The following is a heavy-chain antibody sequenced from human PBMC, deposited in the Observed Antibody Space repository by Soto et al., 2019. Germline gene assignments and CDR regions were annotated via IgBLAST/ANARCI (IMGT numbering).Heavy chain of an antibody. CDR1: GYTFTSYA. CDR2: INAGNGNT. V-gene: IGHV1-3*01. CDR3: ARSYVLRYFDWLPNDAFDI. D-gene: IGHD3-9*01. J-gene: IGHJ3*02. Sequence: ASVKVSFKASGYTFTSYAMHWVRQATGQRLEWMGCINAGNGNTKYSQKFQGRVTITRDTSASTAYMELSSLRSEDTAVYYCARSYVLRYFDWLPNDAFDIWGQGTMVTVSS.